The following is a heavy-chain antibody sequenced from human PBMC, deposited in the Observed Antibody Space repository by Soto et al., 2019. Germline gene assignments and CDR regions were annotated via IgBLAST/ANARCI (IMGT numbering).Heavy chain of an antibody. V-gene: IGHV1-69*02. CDR3: ATGKYGAGRVGVHF. J-gene: IGHJ4*02. CDR1: GGTSTIYT. D-gene: IGHD3-3*02. Sequence: QVQLVQSGAEVKKPGASLRVSCESSGGTSTIYTITWVRQAPGQGLQWMGRIVPTLRITNYAQEFQGRLTITADSSTSTPHMEMTSLTSEDTAVYYCATGKYGAGRVGVHFWGQGTRVTVS. CDR2: IVPTLRIT.